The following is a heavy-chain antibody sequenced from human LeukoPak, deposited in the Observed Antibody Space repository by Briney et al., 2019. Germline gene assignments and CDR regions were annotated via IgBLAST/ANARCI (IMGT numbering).Heavy chain of an antibody. D-gene: IGHD5-18*01. Sequence: SETLSLTCTVSGGSISSGDYYWRWIRQPPGRGLEWVEYIYYSGSTYYNPSLKSRVTISVDTSKNQFSLKLSSVTAADTAVYYCARGAPSWIQLWSANFDYWGQGTLVTVSS. V-gene: IGHV4-30-4*08. CDR3: ARGAPSWIQLWSANFDY. CDR1: GGSISSGDYY. CDR2: IYYSGST. J-gene: IGHJ4*02.